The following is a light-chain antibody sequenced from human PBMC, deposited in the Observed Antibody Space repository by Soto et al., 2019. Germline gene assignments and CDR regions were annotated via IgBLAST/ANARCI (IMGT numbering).Light chain of an antibody. CDR2: TNN. Sequence: QSVLTQPTSASVTPGQRIIISCSGSTSNIESHSVNWFQQVPGTAPKLLIITNNQRPSGVPDRFSGSKSGASASLAISGLQSEDEATYYCATWDDSRKGVFGTGTKVTVL. V-gene: IGLV1-44*01. J-gene: IGLJ1*01. CDR1: TSNIESHS. CDR3: ATWDDSRKGV.